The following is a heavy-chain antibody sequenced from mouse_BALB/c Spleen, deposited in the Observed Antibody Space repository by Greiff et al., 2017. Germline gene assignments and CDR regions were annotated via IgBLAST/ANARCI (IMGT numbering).Heavy chain of an antibody. CDR3: ARRGEVRRDGDAMDY. J-gene: IGHJ4*01. V-gene: IGHV5-9-3*01. D-gene: IGHD2-14*01. Sequence: EVKLMESGGGLVKPGGSLKLSCAASGFTFSSYAMSWVRQTPEKRLEWVATISSGGSYTYYPDSVKGRFTISRDNAKNTLYLQMSSLRSEDTAMYYCARRGEVRRDGDAMDYWGQGTSVTVSS. CDR1: GFTFSSYA. CDR2: ISSGGSYT.